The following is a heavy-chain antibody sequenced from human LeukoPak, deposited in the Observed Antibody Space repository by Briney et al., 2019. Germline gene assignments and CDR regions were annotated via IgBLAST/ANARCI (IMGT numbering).Heavy chain of an antibody. J-gene: IGHJ4*02. CDR2: IKQDGSEK. V-gene: IGHV3-7*03. CDR3: ARDSGDGYNHFDY. D-gene: IGHD5-24*01. CDR1: GFTFSSYW. Sequence: GGSLRLSCAASGFTFSSYWMSWVCQAPGKGLEWVANIKQDGSEKYYVDSVKGRFTISRDNAKNSLYLQMNSLRAEDTAVYYCARDSGDGYNHFDYWGQGTLVTVSS.